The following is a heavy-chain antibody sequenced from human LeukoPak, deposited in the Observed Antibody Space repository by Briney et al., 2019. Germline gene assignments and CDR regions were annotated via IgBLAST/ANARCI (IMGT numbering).Heavy chain of an antibody. CDR3: AKETYYGSD. CDR2: ISAGGGRT. CDR1: GFTFWRYA. Sequence: PGGSVTLFCAPSGFTFWRYAMSWVREAPGEGLGGGSSISAGGGRTNYADSVKARFTISRENPKNTLYLQMNSLRAEDTAVYYCAKETYYGSDWGQGTLVTVSS. D-gene: IGHD2-21*01. V-gene: IGHV3-23*01. J-gene: IGHJ4*02.